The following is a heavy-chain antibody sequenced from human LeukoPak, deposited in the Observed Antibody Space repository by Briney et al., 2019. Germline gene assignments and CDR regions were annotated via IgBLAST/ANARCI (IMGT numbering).Heavy chain of an antibody. V-gene: IGHV4-59*01. Sequence: SETLSLTRTVSGGSISSYYWSWIRQPPGKGLEWIGYIYYSGSTNYNPSLKSRVTISVDTSKNQFSLKLSSVTAADTAVYHCARAPHIFSPDYWGQGTLVTVSS. CDR3: ARAPHIFSPDY. CDR2: IYYSGST. J-gene: IGHJ4*02. CDR1: GGSISSYY. D-gene: IGHD3-9*01.